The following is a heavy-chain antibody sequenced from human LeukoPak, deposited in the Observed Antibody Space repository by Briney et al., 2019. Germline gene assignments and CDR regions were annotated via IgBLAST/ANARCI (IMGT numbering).Heavy chain of an antibody. CDR3: ARENVDYDFWSGYPNWFDP. J-gene: IGHJ5*02. Sequence: GGSLRLSCAASGFTFSNYWMSWARQAPGKGLEWVANIRQDGSEKYYVDSVKGRFTISRDNAKKSLYLQMNSLRAEDTAVYYCARENVDYDFWSGYPNWFDPWGQGTLVTVSS. CDR1: GFTFSNYW. CDR2: IRQDGSEK. V-gene: IGHV3-7*05. D-gene: IGHD3-3*01.